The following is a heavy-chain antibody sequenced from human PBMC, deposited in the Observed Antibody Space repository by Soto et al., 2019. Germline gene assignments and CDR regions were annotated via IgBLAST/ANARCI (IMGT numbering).Heavy chain of an antibody. CDR1: GYTFTSYG. Sequence: ASVKVSCKASGYTFTSYGISWVRQAPGQGREWMGWISAYNGNTNYAQKLQGRVTMTTDTSTSTAYMELRSLRSDDTAVYYCARGDSSGWSANWFDPWGQGXLVTVSS. V-gene: IGHV1-18*01. J-gene: IGHJ5*02. CDR3: ARGDSSGWSANWFDP. CDR2: ISAYNGNT. D-gene: IGHD6-19*01.